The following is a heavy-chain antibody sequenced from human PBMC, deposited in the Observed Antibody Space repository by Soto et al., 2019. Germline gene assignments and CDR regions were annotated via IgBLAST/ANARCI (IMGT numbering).Heavy chain of an antibody. Sequence: HPGGSLRLSCAASGFTFDDYAMHWVRQAPGKGLEWVSGISWNSGSIGYADSVKGRFTISRDNAKNSLYLQMNSLRAEDTALYYCAKDKSSSSLEGSYMDVWGKGTTVTVSS. CDR2: ISWNSGSI. CDR3: AKDKSSSSLEGSYMDV. J-gene: IGHJ6*03. V-gene: IGHV3-9*01. D-gene: IGHD6-6*01. CDR1: GFTFDDYA.